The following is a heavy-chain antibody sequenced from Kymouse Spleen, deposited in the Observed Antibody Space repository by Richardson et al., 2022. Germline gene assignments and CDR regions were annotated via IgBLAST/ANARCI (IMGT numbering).Heavy chain of an antibody. Sequence: QLQLQESGPGLVKPSETLSLTCTVSGGSISSSSYYWGWIRQPPGKGLEWIGSIYYSGSTYYNPSLKSRVTISVDTSKNQFSLKLSSVTAADTAVYYCARQYSSGWSYYYYYGMDVWGQGTTVTVSS. V-gene: IGHV4-39*01. D-gene: IGHD6-19*01. CDR3: ARQYSSGWSYYYYYGMDV. CDR1: GGSISSSSYY. CDR2: IYYSGST. J-gene: IGHJ6*02.